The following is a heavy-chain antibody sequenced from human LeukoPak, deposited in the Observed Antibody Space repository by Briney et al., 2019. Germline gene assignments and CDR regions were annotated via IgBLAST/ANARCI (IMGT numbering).Heavy chain of an antibody. J-gene: IGHJ5*02. Sequence: SETLSLTCAVYGGSFSGYYWSWIRQPPGKGLEWIGEINHSGSTNYNPSLKSRVTISVDTSKNQFYLKLSSVTAADTAVYYCARARISGSLPRPSFDPWGQGTLVTVSS. CDR1: GGSFSGYY. CDR2: INHSGST. CDR3: ARARISGSLPRPSFDP. D-gene: IGHD3-10*01. V-gene: IGHV4-34*01.